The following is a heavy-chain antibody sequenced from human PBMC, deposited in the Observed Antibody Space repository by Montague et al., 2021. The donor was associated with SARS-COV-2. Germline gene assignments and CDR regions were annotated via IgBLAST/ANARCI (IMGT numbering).Heavy chain of an antibody. D-gene: IGHD6-19*01. CDR3: ARAGWPVVGTYYYYGMDV. Sequence: SETLSLTCTVSGGSFSSYYWSWIRQPPGKGLEWIGYIYYSGSTNYNPSLKSRVTISVDTSKNQFSLKLSSATAADTAVYYCARAGWPVVGTYYYYGMDVWGQGTTVTVSS. CDR1: GGSFSSYY. J-gene: IGHJ6*02. V-gene: IGHV4-59*01. CDR2: IYYSGST.